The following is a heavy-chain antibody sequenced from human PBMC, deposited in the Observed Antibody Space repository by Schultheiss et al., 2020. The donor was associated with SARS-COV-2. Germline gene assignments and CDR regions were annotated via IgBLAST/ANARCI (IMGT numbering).Heavy chain of an antibody. CDR3: ARAYKMYYYYYYYMDV. J-gene: IGHJ6*03. Sequence: GGSLRLSCAASGFTVSSNYMSWVRQAPGKGLEWVSYISSSSSTIYYADSVKGRFTISRDNAKNSLYLQMNSLRAEDTAVYYCARAYKMYYYYYYYMDVWGKGTTVTVSS. CDR1: GFTVSSNY. D-gene: IGHD5-24*01. V-gene: IGHV3-48*04. CDR2: ISSSSSTI.